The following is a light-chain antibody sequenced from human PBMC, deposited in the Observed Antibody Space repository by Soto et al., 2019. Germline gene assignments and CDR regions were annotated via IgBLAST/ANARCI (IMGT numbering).Light chain of an antibody. CDR1: QSVNSN. CDR3: QQYNNWPTWT. J-gene: IGKJ1*01. Sequence: EIEMTQSPATLSVSPGERATLSCRASQSVNSNLAWYQQKPCQAPRLLIYGASTRATGIPARFSGSGSGTEFTLTISGLQSKDSAVYYCQQYNNWPTWTFGQGTKVDIK. CDR2: GAS. V-gene: IGKV3-15*01.